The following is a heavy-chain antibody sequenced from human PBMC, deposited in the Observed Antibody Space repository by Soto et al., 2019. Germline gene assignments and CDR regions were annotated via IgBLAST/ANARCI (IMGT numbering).Heavy chain of an antibody. J-gene: IGHJ4*02. CDR2: INHSGST. CDR3: ARGWGRIFDY. CDR1: GGSFSGYY. V-gene: IGHV4-34*01. Sequence: QVQLQQWGAGLLKPSETLSLTCAVYGGSFSGYYWNWIRQPPGKGLEWIGEINHSGSTNYNPSLKSRVNLSVDTSKNQFSPKRSSVTAADKDVYYCARGWGRIFDYWGQGTLVTVSS. D-gene: IGHD7-27*01.